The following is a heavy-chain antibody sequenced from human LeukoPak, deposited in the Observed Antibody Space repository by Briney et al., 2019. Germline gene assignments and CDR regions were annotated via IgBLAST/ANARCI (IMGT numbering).Heavy chain of an antibody. CDR3: ARSRYYDILTGYAY. D-gene: IGHD3-9*01. V-gene: IGHV3-69-1*01. CDR1: GFTFSDYN. Sequence: GSLRLSCAPSGFTFSDYNMNWVRQAPGKGLEWVSSISSSSYIYYADSVKGRFTISRDNAKNSLYLQMNSLRAEDTAVYYCARSRYYDILTGYAYWGQGTLVTVSS. CDR2: ISSSSYI. J-gene: IGHJ4*02.